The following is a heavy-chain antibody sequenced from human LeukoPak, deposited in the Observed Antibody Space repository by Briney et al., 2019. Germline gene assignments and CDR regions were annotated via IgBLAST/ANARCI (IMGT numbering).Heavy chain of an antibody. D-gene: IGHD5-18*01. J-gene: IGHJ4*02. CDR2: IYSDGST. CDR3: ARALRGYSYVLDY. V-gene: IGHV3-66*01. Sequence: GGSLRLSCAASGFTFNNYGMNWVRQAPGKGLEWVSIIYSDGSTYFADSVKGRFTISRDNSKNTLYLQMNSLRADDTAVYYCARALRGYSYVLDYWGQGALVTVSS. CDR1: GFTFNNYG.